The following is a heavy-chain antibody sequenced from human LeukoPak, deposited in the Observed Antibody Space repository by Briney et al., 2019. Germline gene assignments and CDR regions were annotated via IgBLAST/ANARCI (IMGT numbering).Heavy chain of an antibody. Sequence: GASVTVSCKASGYTFTVYFVHWVRQAPGQGLEWMGLINPNSGGTNYAQKFQGRVTMTRDTSINTVYMELSRLRSDDTAVYYCARDGYSYGIFDYWGQGTLVTVSS. D-gene: IGHD5-18*01. CDR3: ARDGYSYGIFDY. J-gene: IGHJ4*02. V-gene: IGHV1-2*02. CDR1: GYTFTVYF. CDR2: INPNSGGT.